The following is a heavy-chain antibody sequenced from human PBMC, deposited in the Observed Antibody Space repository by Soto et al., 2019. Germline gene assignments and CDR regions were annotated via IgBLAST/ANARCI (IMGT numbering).Heavy chain of an antibody. CDR3: ARRGQQLPLDF. D-gene: IGHD6-13*01. CDR1: GYTFTSYG. CDR2: ISTYSGKP. J-gene: IGHJ4*02. Sequence: QVQLVQSGAEVKKPGASVKVSCKASGYTFTSYGLSWVRQAPGQGLEWMGWISTYSGKPNYAQKFQGRVNMTTDTSTSTAYMELRILRSDDTAVYYCARRGQQLPLDFWGQGTLVIVSS. V-gene: IGHV1-18*04.